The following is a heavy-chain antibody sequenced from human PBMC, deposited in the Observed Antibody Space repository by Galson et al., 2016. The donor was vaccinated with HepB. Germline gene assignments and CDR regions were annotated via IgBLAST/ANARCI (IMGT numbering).Heavy chain of an antibody. Sequence: SVKVSCKASHYTFNTYAINWVRQAPGQGLEWMGVINPSGGSTKDAQKFQGRVTMTRDTSTSTVYMELSSLRSEDTAVYFCARGGYYDSRGSLRYWGQGTLVTVSS. CDR3: ARGGYYDSRGSLRY. CDR1: HYTFNTYA. J-gene: IGHJ4*02. CDR2: INPSGGST. V-gene: IGHV1-46*02. D-gene: IGHD3-22*01.